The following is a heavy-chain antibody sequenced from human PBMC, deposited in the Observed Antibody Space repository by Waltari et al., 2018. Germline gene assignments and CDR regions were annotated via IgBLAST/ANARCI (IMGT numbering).Heavy chain of an antibody. D-gene: IGHD3-10*01. V-gene: IGHV4-34*01. Sequence: QVQLQQWGAGLFKPPETLSLTCAVYGGSCSGYYCSWVRPPPGKGLEGIGEINHSGSTNYNPSLKSRVTISVDTSKNQFSLKLSSVTAADTAVYYCARGKKSTYYYGSGSYYGNYFDYWGQGTLVTVSS. CDR3: ARGKKSTYYYGSGSYYGNYFDY. CDR2: INHSGST. CDR1: GGSCSGYY. J-gene: IGHJ4*02.